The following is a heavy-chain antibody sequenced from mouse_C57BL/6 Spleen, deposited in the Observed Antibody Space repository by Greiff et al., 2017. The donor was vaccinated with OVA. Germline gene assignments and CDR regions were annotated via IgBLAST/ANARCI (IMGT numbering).Heavy chain of an antibody. Sequence: DVMLVESGGGLVQPGGSLKLSCAASGFTFSDYYMYWVRQTPEKRLEWVAYISNGGGSTYYPDTVKGRFTISRDNAKNNLYLQMSRLKSEDTAMYYCARPVHPNNEDWYFDVWGTGTTVTVSS. CDR2: ISNGGGST. J-gene: IGHJ1*03. D-gene: IGHD6-1*01. CDR3: ARPVHPNNEDWYFDV. CDR1: GFTFSDYY. V-gene: IGHV5-12*01.